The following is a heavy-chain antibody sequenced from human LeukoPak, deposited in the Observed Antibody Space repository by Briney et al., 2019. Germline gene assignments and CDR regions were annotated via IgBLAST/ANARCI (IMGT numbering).Heavy chain of an antibody. Sequence: GGSLRLSCAASGFTFDDCAMHWVRQAPGKGLEWVSGISWNSGTIGYADSVKGRFTISRDNAKNSLYLQMNSLRAEDTALYYCAKDIRFATYGMEVWGQGTTVTVSS. CDR1: GFTFDDCA. CDR3: AKDIRFATYGMEV. J-gene: IGHJ6*02. D-gene: IGHD2-15*01. V-gene: IGHV3-9*01. CDR2: ISWNSGTI.